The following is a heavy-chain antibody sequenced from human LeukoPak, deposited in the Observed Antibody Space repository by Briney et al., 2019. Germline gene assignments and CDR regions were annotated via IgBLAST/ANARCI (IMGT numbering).Heavy chain of an antibody. V-gene: IGHV4-4*07. D-gene: IGHD4-11*01. Sequence: SETLSLTRTVSGGSISRYYWSCIPQPAGKGLEWIGRIYTSGSTNYNPSLKSRVTMSVDTSKNQFSLKLSSVTAADTAVYYCARDRTTVTTVAYYYYMDVWGKGTTVTVSS. CDR3: ARDRTTVTTVAYYYYMDV. J-gene: IGHJ6*03. CDR1: GGSISRYY. CDR2: IYTSGST.